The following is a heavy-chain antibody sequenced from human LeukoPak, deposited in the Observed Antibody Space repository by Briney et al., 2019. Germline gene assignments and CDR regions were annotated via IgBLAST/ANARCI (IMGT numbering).Heavy chain of an antibody. CDR3: ARMAGYCSSTSCYIYYYYYGMDV. D-gene: IGHD2-2*02. V-gene: IGHV3-30-3*01. CDR1: GFTFSSYA. Sequence: GGSLRLSCAASGFTFSSYAMHWVRQAPGKGLEWVAVISYDGSNKYYADSVKGRFTISRDNSKNTLYLQMNSLRAEDTAVYYCARMAGYCSSTSCYIYYYYYGMDVWGQGITVTVSS. J-gene: IGHJ6*02. CDR2: ISYDGSNK.